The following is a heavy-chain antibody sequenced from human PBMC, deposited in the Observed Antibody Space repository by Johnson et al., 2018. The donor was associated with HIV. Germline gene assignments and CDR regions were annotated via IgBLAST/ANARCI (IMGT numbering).Heavy chain of an antibody. CDR3: AKVHSSSSNGFDI. D-gene: IGHD6-6*01. J-gene: IGHJ3*02. V-gene: IGHV3-20*04. CDR2: INWNGGST. Sequence: EVQLVESGGGLIQPGGSLRLSCAASGFTVSSNYMSWVRQAPGKGLEWVSGINWNGGSTGYADSVKGRFTISRDNAKNSLYLQMNSLRGEDTAVYYCAKVHSSSSNGFDIWGQGTMVTVSS. CDR1: GFTVSSNY.